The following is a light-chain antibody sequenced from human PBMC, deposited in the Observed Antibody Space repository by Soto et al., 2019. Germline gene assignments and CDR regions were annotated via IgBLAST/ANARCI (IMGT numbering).Light chain of an antibody. CDR2: GAS. Sequence: EIVMTQSPATLSVSPGESATLSCSASQSVRSNLAWYQQKPGQAPRRLIYGASTRATGIPARFSGSGSGSEFTLNISSLQSEDFAVYDCDQYTMWPPLIFGGGTKGEIK. J-gene: IGKJ4*01. CDR1: QSVRSN. CDR3: DQYTMWPPLI. V-gene: IGKV3-15*01.